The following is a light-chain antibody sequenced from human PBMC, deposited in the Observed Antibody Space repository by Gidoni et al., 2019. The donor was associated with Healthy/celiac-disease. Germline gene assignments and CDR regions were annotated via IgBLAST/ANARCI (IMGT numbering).Light chain of an antibody. Sequence: EIVMTQSPATLSVSPGERATLSCRASQSISSSLAWYQQKPGQALRLLIYGASTRATGIPAKFSGSGSGTEFTLTISSLQSEDFAVYYCQQYNIWPPWTFGQGTKVEIK. CDR2: GAS. CDR3: QQYNIWPPWT. V-gene: IGKV3-15*01. J-gene: IGKJ1*01. CDR1: QSISSS.